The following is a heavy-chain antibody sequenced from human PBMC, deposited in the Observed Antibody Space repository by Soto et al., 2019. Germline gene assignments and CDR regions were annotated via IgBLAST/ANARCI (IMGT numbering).Heavy chain of an antibody. CDR3: ARDKTVLWFGDSYYGMDV. Sequence: QVQLVQSGAEVKKPGASVKVSCKASGYTFTGYYMHWVRQAPGQGLEWMGWINPNSGDTNYAQKFQGWVTMTRDTSISTAYMELSRLRSDDTAVYYCARDKTVLWFGDSYYGMDVWGQGTTVTVSS. CDR1: GYTFTGYY. J-gene: IGHJ6*02. V-gene: IGHV1-2*04. CDR2: INPNSGDT. D-gene: IGHD3-10*01.